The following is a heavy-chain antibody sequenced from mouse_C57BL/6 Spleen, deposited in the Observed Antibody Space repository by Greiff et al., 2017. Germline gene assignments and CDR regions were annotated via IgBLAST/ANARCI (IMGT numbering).Heavy chain of an antibody. CDR2: INSGSSTI. D-gene: IGHD2-4*01. J-gene: IGHJ4*01. V-gene: IGHV5-17*01. CDR1: GFTFSDYG. Sequence: EVQVVESGGGLVKPGGSLKLSCAASGFTFSDYGMHWVRQAPEKGLEWVAYINSGSSTIYYADTVKGRFTISRDNAKNTLFLQMTSLRSEETAMYYCARGAYDDGGDYAMDYWGQGTSVTVSS. CDR3: ARGAYDDGGDYAMDY.